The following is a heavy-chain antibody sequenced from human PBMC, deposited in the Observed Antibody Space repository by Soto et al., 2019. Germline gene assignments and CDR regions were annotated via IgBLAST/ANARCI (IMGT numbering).Heavy chain of an antibody. J-gene: IGHJ6*02. Sequence: GASVKVSCKASGYTFTSYDITWVRQATGQGLEWMGWMNPNSGNTGYAQKFQGRVTMTRNTSISTAYMELSSLRSEDTAVYYCARGRKRITIFYGMDVWGQGTTVTVSS. V-gene: IGHV1-8*01. D-gene: IGHD3-3*01. CDR3: ARGRKRITIFYGMDV. CDR2: MNPNSGNT. CDR1: GYTFTSYD.